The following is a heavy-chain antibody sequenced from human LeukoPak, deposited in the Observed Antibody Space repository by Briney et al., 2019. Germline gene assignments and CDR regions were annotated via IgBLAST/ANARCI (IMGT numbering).Heavy chain of an antibody. CDR1: GGSISSYY. CDR3: ARAPIVVVITTRMIAFDI. CDR2: IYYSGNT. Sequence: SETLSLTCTVSGGSISSYYWSWIRQPPGKGLEWIGYIYYSGNTNYNPSLKSRVTISVDTSKNQFSLKLSSVTAADTAVYYCARAPIVVVITTRMIAFDIWGQGTMVTVSS. V-gene: IGHV4-59*01. D-gene: IGHD3-22*01. J-gene: IGHJ3*02.